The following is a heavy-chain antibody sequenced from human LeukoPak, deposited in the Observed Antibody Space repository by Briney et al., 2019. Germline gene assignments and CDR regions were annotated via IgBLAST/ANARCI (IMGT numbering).Heavy chain of an antibody. J-gene: IGHJ5*02. V-gene: IGHV4-4*02. Sequence: SGTLSLTCGVSGGSISTSYWWSWVRQPPGKGLEWIGEIYHSGSTYYNPSLKSRVTISLDTSKNQFSLKLTSVTAADTAVYYCARVPHMDFGELTLLRFDPWGQGTLVAVSS. CDR2: IYHSGST. CDR1: GGSISTSYW. D-gene: IGHD3-10*01. CDR3: ARVPHMDFGELTLLRFDP.